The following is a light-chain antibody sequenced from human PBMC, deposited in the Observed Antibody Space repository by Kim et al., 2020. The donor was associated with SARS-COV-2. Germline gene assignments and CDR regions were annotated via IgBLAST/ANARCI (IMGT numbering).Light chain of an antibody. J-gene: IGLJ3*02. V-gene: IGLV3-21*04. CDR2: YNS. CDR1: NIGGYS. CDR3: QVWDSSSDHWV. Sequence: APGKTATITCGGNNIGGYSVHWYHQKPGQAPLLVIYYNSDRPSGIPERFSGSNSGNTATLTISRVEAGDEADYFCQVWDSSSDHWVFGGGTKLTVL.